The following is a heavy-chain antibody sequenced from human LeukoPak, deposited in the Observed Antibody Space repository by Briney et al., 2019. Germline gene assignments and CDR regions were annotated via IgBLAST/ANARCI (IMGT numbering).Heavy chain of an antibody. J-gene: IGHJ3*02. D-gene: IGHD2-2*01. Sequence: GGSLRLSCAASGFTFSNSWMHWVCQAPEKGLEWVADIKCDGSEKCYVDSVKGRLTISRDNAKNSPYLQVNSLRAEGMTVYYCVRGVGSSTSCYVRAFDIWGQGTMVTVSS. CDR2: IKCDGSEK. V-gene: IGHV3-52*01. CDR3: VRGVGSSTSCYVRAFDI. CDR1: GFTFSNSW.